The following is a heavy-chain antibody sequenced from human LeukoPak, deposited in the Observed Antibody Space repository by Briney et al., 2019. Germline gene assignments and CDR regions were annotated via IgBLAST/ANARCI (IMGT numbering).Heavy chain of an antibody. Sequence: GGSLRLSCAASGLIFSNCWMTWVRQAPGKGLEWVGRIKSEVDGATRDYAAPVRGRFTLSRDDSRNTLYLQMNSLRAEDTAVYYCASTVDTAMLNAFDIWGQGTMVTVSS. V-gene: IGHV3-15*01. CDR2: IKSEVDGATR. CDR3: ASTVDTAMLNAFDI. D-gene: IGHD5-18*01. CDR1: GLIFSNCW. J-gene: IGHJ3*02.